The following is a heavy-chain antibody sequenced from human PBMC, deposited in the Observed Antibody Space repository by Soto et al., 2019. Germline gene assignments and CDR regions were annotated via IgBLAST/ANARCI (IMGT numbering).Heavy chain of an antibody. Sequence: QITLRESGPMRGRPTQPLTLTCSFSGFSLSTSGVGVGWIRQPPGKAPKWLVVIYWDDDKRDSPSLSSRLTITKNTCRNQVVLTLTNMDPVDTDTYYCAHRAVYSGTYWDGGYFDTWGQGTPVTVSS. V-gene: IGHV2-5*02. D-gene: IGHD1-26*01. J-gene: IGHJ5*02. CDR2: IYWDDDK. CDR3: AHRAVYSGTYWDGGYFDT. CDR1: GFSLSTSGVG.